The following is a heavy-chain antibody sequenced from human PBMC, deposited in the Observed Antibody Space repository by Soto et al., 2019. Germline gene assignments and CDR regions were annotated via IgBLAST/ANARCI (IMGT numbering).Heavy chain of an antibody. V-gene: IGHV1-69*08. D-gene: IGHD3-22*01. CDR2: IIPILGIA. CDR3: ARDKYYDSSGYYQYYFDY. CDR1: GGTFSSYT. J-gene: IGHJ4*02. Sequence: QVQLVQSGAEVKKPGSSVKVSCKASGGTFSSYTISLVRQAPGQGLEWMGRIIPILGIANYAQKFQGRVTITADKSTSTAYMELSSLRSEDTAVYYCARDKYYDSSGYYQYYFDYWGQGTLVTVSS.